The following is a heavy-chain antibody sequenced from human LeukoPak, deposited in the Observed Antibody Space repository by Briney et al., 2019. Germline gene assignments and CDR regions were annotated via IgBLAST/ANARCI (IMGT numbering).Heavy chain of an antibody. CDR2: IYYSGNT. CDR3: ARFSMKDWFFDY. D-gene: IGHD3-9*01. CDR1: GGSFSSFY. V-gene: IGHV4-59*01. Sequence: MASETLSLTCTVSGGSFSSFYWSWIRQPPGKGLEWIGYIYYSGNTDYNPSLKSRVTIPVDTSKNQFSLKLSSVTAADTAVYYCARFSMKDWFFDYWGQGTLVTVSS. J-gene: IGHJ4*02.